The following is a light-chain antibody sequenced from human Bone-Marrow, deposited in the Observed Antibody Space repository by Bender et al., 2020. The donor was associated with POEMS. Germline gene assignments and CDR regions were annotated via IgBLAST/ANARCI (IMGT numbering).Light chain of an antibody. CDR1: ALPKQY. Sequence: SYELTQPPSVSVSPGQTARITCFGDALPKQYAYWYQQKPGQAPVVVIYKDSERPSGIPERFSGSKSGTIVTLTISGVQAEDEADYYCQSADSSGTYPKWVFGGGTKLTVL. J-gene: IGLJ3*02. CDR3: QSADSSGTYPKWV. CDR2: KDS. V-gene: IGLV3-25*03.